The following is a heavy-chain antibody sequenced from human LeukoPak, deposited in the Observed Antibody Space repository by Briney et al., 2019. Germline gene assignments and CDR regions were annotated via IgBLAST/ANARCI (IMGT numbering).Heavy chain of an antibody. Sequence: ASVKVSCKASGYTFTGYYMHWVRQAPGQGLEWMGWINPNSGGTNYAQKFQGRVTMTRDTSISTAYMELSRLRSDDTAVYYCARIETYSSGWYDAFFDYWGQGTLVTVSS. CDR3: ARIETYSSGWYDAFFDY. V-gene: IGHV1-2*02. D-gene: IGHD6-19*01. CDR2: INPNSGGT. CDR1: GYTFTGYY. J-gene: IGHJ4*02.